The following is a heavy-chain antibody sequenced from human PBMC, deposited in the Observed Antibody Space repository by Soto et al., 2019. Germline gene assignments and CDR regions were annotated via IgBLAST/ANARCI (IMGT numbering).Heavy chain of an antibody. D-gene: IGHD2-2*01. V-gene: IGHV1-46*01. CDR2: INPSGGNT. Sequence: QVQLVQSGAEVKKPGASVKVSCKASGYTFTNYYLHWVRQAPGQGLEWLGIINPSGGNTSYAQKFQVRVTMTRDTSTSTVYMELSSLRSEDTAVYYCARGEGSEYHWVQYYYGMDVWGQGTTVTVSS. CDR3: ARGEGSEYHWVQYYYGMDV. CDR1: GYTFTNYY. J-gene: IGHJ6*02.